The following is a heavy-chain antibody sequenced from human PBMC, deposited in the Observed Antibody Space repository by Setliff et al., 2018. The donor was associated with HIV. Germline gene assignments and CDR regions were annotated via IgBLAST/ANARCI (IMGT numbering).Heavy chain of an antibody. CDR1: GFTFSSYW. J-gene: IGHJ4*02. Sequence: GGSLRLSCAASGFTFSSYWMSWVRQAPGKGLEWVANIKQDGSEKYYVDSVNGRFTISRDNAKNSLYLQMNSLRAEDTAVYYCARGSIAVGRGYFDYWGQGTLGTVSA. D-gene: IGHD6-19*01. CDR2: IKQDGSEK. CDR3: ARGSIAVGRGYFDY. V-gene: IGHV3-7*01.